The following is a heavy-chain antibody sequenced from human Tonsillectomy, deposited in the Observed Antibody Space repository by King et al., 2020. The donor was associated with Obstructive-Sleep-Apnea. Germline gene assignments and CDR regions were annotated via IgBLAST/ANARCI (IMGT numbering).Heavy chain of an antibody. J-gene: IGHJ3*01. Sequence: EVQLQESGGGLVQSGGSLRLSCAASGFTFSGYWMSWVRQAPGKGLEWVANIIQDGSEKHSVDSVKGRFTISRDNAENSLFLQMNSLRDEDTAVYYCARGTTLDFWGQGTMVTVSS. D-gene: IGHD4-17*01. V-gene: IGHV3-7*03. CDR2: IIQDGSEK. CDR1: GFTFSGYW. CDR3: ARGTTLDF.